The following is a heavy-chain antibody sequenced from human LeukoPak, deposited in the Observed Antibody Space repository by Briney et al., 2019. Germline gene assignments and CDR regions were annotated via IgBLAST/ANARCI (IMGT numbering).Heavy chain of an antibody. CDR3: AKAFFRSGSYSVFDY. D-gene: IGHD3-10*01. CDR2: ISGSGGST. J-gene: IGHJ4*02. V-gene: IGHV3-23*01. Sequence: GGSLRLSCAASGFTFSSYAMSWVRQAPGKGLEWVSAISGSGGSTNYADSVKGRFTISRDNSKNTLYLQMNSLRAEDTAVYYCAKAFFRSGSYSVFDYWGQGTLVTVSS. CDR1: GFTFSSYA.